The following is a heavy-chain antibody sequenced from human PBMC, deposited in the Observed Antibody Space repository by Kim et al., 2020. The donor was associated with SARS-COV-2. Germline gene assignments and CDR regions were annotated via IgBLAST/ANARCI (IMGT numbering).Heavy chain of an antibody. Sequence: GGSLRLSCAASGFTFSSYAMSWVRQAPGKGLEWVSAISGSGGSTYYADPVKGRFTISRDNSKNTLYLQMNSLRAEDTAVYYCAKDGAPRISMVRGVHDYWWQEAQVTVSS. CDR1: GFTFSSYA. V-gene: IGHV3-23*01. CDR3: AKDGAPRISMVRGVHDY. CDR2: ISGSGGST. J-gene: IGHJ4*02. D-gene: IGHD3-10*01.